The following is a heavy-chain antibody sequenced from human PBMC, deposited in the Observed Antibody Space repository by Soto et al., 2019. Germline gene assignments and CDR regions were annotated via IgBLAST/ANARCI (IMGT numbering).Heavy chain of an antibody. J-gene: IGHJ3*02. CDR1: GFTFSSYG. Sequence: GGSLRLSCAASGFTFSSYGMHWVRQAPGKGLEWVAVIWYDGSNKYYADSVKGRFTISRDNSKNTLYLQMNSLRAEDTAVYYCARDRIVVTPAPDAFDIWGQGTMVTVSS. V-gene: IGHV3-33*01. D-gene: IGHD2-2*01. CDR2: IWYDGSNK. CDR3: ARDRIVVTPAPDAFDI.